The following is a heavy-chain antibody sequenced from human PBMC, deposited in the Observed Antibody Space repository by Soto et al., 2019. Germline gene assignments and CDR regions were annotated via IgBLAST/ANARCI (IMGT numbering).Heavy chain of an antibody. Sequence: QPGGSLRLSCVASGFVFRNYEMNWVRHAPGKGLEWISYISNSGNTIYVADSMRGRFTISRDNAKNSLFLQMNSLRADDTAVYYCARDIDNRDYYYGLDAWGQGTTVTVSS. J-gene: IGHJ6*02. D-gene: IGHD1-20*01. CDR1: GFVFRNYE. V-gene: IGHV3-48*03. CDR2: ISNSGNTI. CDR3: ARDIDNRDYYYGLDA.